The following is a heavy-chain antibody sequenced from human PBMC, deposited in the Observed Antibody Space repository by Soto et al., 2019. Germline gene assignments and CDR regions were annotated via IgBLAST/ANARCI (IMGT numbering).Heavy chain of an antibody. CDR1: GYTFTGYY. CDR2: INPNSGGT. D-gene: IGHD1-26*01. CDR3: ARLEDAGSYWFDDAFDI. V-gene: IGHV1-2*02. Sequence: ASVKVSCKASGYTFTGYYMHWVRQAPGQGLEWMGWINPNSGGTNYAQKFQGRVTMTRDTSISTAYMELSRLRSDDTAVYYCARLEDAGSYWFDDAFDIWGQGTMVTVSS. J-gene: IGHJ3*02.